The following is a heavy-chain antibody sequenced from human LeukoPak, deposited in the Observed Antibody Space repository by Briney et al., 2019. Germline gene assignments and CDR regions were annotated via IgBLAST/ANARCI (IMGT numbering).Heavy chain of an antibody. Sequence: SETLSLTCSVSGYSISRGFYWDWIRQPPGKGLEWIGSFHHSGSTPYNPSLNSRVSISVDTSKNQLSLKLSSVTAADTAVYYCARREGYNFDYWGQGTLVTVSS. J-gene: IGHJ4*02. CDR2: FHHSGST. CDR1: GYSISRGFY. D-gene: IGHD5-24*01. V-gene: IGHV4-38-2*02. CDR3: ARREGYNFDY.